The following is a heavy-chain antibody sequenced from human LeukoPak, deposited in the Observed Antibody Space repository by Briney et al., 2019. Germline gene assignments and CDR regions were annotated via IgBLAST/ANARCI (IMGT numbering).Heavy chain of an antibody. D-gene: IGHD1-1*01. CDR3: AKMNGYFEY. CDR2: ITGDGTTT. Sequence: GGSLRLSCEASGLTFSNHGMSWVRQAPGKGLQWVSAITGDGTTTYYADSVKGRFTISRDNSKNMLYLQMSSLRAEDTAVYYCAKMNGYFEYWGQGARVPVSS. CDR1: GLTFSNHG. J-gene: IGHJ4*02. V-gene: IGHV3-23*01.